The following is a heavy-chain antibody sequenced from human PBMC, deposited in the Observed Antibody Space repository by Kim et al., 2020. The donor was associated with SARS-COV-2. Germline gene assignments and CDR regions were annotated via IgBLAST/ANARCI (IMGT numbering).Heavy chain of an antibody. V-gene: IGHV4-59*01. Sequence: SETLSLTCNASGGSINNYHWSWIRQPPGNGLEWIGYRYYSGSPNYNPSLESRVTISVDTSKNHFSLKLSSVTAADTAVYYCARARGYHGPIFDYWGQGIL. CDR3: ARARGYHGPIFDY. CDR2: RYYSGSP. J-gene: IGHJ4*02. CDR1: GGSINNYH. D-gene: IGHD2-2*01.